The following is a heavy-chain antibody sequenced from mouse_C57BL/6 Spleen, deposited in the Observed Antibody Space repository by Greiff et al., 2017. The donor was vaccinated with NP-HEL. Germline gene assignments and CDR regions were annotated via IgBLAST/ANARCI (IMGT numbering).Heavy chain of an antibody. J-gene: IGHJ2*01. D-gene: IGHD1-1*02. CDR1: GYAFSSSW. Sequence: VKLMESGPELVKPGASVKISCKASGYAFSSSWMNWVKQRPGKGLEWIGRIYPGDGDTNYNGKFKGKATLTVDKSSSTAYMQLSSLTSEDSAVYFCAREGGGNYFDYWGQGTTLTVSS. CDR3: AREGGGNYFDY. CDR2: IYPGDGDT. V-gene: IGHV1-82*01.